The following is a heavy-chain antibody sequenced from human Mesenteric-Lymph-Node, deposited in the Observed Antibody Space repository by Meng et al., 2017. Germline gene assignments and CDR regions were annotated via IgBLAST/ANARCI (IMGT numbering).Heavy chain of an antibody. CDR3: ATDRGSSPFDY. V-gene: IGHV3-23*01. Sequence: GESLKISCAASGFTFSNSAMSWVRQAPGKGLEWVSVISGKSDITYYADSVKGRFTVSRDNSKNTLYLQMNSLRAEDTALYFCATDRGSSPFDYWGQGTLVTVSS. CDR2: ISGKSDIT. D-gene: IGHD1-26*01. J-gene: IGHJ4*02. CDR1: GFTFSNSA.